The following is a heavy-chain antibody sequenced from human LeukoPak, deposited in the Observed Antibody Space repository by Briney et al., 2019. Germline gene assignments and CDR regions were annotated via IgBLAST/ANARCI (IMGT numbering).Heavy chain of an antibody. Sequence: PGGSLRLSCAASGFTFDDYAMHWVRQAPGKGLEWVSGISWNSNNIGYADSVKGRFTISRDNAKNSLYLQMNSLRAEDTALYYCAKAHYYDSSGYYFDYWGQGTLVTVSS. CDR2: ISWNSNNI. J-gene: IGHJ4*02. CDR1: GFTFDDYA. CDR3: AKAHYYDSSGYYFDY. D-gene: IGHD3-22*01. V-gene: IGHV3-9*01.